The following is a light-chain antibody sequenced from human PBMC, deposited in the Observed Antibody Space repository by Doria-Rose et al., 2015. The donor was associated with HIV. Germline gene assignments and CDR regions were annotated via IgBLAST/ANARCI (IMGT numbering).Light chain of an antibody. J-gene: IGKJ3*01. Sequence: DIRLTQSPESLGMSLGERATLNCESNQSLLYTSKNYLAWYQQKPGQPPKLLIYWASTRQSGVPARFSGSGSGTDFTLTISSLEAEDVAVYYCQQYYDTPSFGPGTTVDIE. V-gene: IGKV4-1*01. CDR1: QSLLYTSKNY. CDR3: QQYYDTPS. CDR2: WAS.